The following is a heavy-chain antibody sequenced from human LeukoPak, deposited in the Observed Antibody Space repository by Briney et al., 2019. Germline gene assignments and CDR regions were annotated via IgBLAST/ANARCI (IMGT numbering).Heavy chain of an antibody. CDR2: IYYSGST. J-gene: IGHJ4*02. CDR1: GGSISSSSYY. Sequence: SETLSLTCTVSGGSISSSSYYWGWIRQPPGKGLEWIGSIYYSGSTYYNPSLKSRVTISVDTSKNQFSLKLSSVTAADSAVYYCARRAGGQLVPTYFDYWGQGTLVTVSS. D-gene: IGHD6-13*01. V-gene: IGHV4-39*07. CDR3: ARRAGGQLVPTYFDY.